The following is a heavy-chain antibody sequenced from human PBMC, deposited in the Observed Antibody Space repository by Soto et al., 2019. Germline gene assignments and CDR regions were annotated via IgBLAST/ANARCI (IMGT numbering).Heavy chain of an antibody. V-gene: IGHV1-18*01. Sequence: QDQLVQSGVEVKKPGASVKVSCKASGYSFTNYGITWVRQAPGQGFEWMGWISAYNGNTNYAQKFQGRVTMTTDASTSTAYLEWRSLRSGDTAVYYCARDRGVAPPVAGNTHYYYYMDVWGKGTTVTVSS. CDR1: GYSFTNYG. CDR2: ISAYNGNT. J-gene: IGHJ6*03. CDR3: ARDRGVAPPVAGNTHYYYYMDV. D-gene: IGHD6-19*01.